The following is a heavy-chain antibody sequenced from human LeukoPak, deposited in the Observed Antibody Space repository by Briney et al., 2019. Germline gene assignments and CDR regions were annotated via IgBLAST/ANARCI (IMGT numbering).Heavy chain of an antibody. CDR3: ARDHSYYYGSGSQSWRYFDY. V-gene: IGHV1-18*01. D-gene: IGHD3-10*01. Sequence: ASVKVSCKASGGTFSSYAISWVRQAPGQGLEWMGWISAYNGNTNYAQKLHGRVTMTTDTSTSTAYMELRSLRSDDTAVYYCARDHSYYYGSGSQSWRYFDYWGQGTLVTVSS. J-gene: IGHJ4*02. CDR1: GGTFSSYA. CDR2: ISAYNGNT.